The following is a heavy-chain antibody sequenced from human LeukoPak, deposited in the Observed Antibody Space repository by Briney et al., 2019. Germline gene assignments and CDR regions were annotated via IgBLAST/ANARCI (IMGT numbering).Heavy chain of an antibody. CDR1: GFTFSSYA. J-gene: IGHJ4*02. CDR3: AKAQRSSGSLNYFDY. Sequence: PGGSLRLSCAASGFTFSSYAMSWVRQAPGKGLEWVSTISNGGGSTYYADSVKGRFTISRDNSKNTLYVQMSSLRADDTAVYYCAKAQRSSGSLNYFDYWGQGTLVTVSS. V-gene: IGHV3-23*01. CDR2: ISNGGGST. D-gene: IGHD6-19*01.